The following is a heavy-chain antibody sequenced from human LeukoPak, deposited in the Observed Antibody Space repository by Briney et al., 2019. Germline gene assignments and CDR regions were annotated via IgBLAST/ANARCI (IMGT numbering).Heavy chain of an antibody. D-gene: IGHD3-10*02. CDR2: ISYDGSNK. J-gene: IGHJ4*02. Sequence: GGSLRLSCAASGFTFSSYGMHWVRQAPGKGLEWVAVISYDGSNKYYADSVKGRFTISRDNSKNTLHLQMNSLRAEDTAVYYCARNRVFGDFTVFDHWGQGALVTVSS. CDR1: GFTFSSYG. V-gene: IGHV3-30*03. CDR3: ARNRVFGDFTVFDH.